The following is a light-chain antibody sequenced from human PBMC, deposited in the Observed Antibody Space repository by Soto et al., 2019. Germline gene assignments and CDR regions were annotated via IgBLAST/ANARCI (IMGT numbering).Light chain of an antibody. J-gene: IGKJ1*01. CDR3: QQYIEWPPGT. CDR2: DTS. Sequence: EIVVTQSPATLSVSPGERVTLSCRASQSVSSSLAWYQQRPGQAPRLLIYDTSTRAAGISARFSGSGSGTEFTLTISSLQSEDFAVYCCQQYIEWPPGTFGQETAVEIK. V-gene: IGKV3-15*01. CDR1: QSVSSS.